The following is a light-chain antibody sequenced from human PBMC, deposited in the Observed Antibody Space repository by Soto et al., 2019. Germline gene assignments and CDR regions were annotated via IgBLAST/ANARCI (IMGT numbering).Light chain of an antibody. V-gene: IGKV3-15*01. Sequence: ETVMTQSRATLSVSPGERATLSCRASQSVSSNLTWYQQKPGQAPRLLIYGASTRDTGIPARFSGSGSGTEFTLTISSLHSEDFAVYYCQQYNNWPPSWTFGQGTKVEVK. CDR3: QQYNNWPPSWT. J-gene: IGKJ1*01. CDR2: GAS. CDR1: QSVSSN.